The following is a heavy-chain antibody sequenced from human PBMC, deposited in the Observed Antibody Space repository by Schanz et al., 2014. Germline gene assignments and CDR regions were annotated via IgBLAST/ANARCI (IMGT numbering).Heavy chain of an antibody. D-gene: IGHD3-10*01. V-gene: IGHV3-9*01. J-gene: IGHJ4*02. CDR1: GFPFNEYG. CDR3: AKDGSMVQGVIWERYFDS. CDR2: ISWNSGSI. Sequence: EVQLVESGGGLVQPGRSLRLSCAASGFPFNEYGMLWVRQAPGKGLEWVSSISWNSGSIDFADSVKGRFTISRDNAKNSLYLHMNNLRAEDTALYYCAKDGSMVQGVIWERYFDSWGQGTLVTVSS.